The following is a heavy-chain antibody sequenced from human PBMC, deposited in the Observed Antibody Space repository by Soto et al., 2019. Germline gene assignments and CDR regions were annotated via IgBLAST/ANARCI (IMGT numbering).Heavy chain of an antibody. V-gene: IGHV1-69*02. J-gene: IGHJ4*02. CDR3: ATHPFSTNRDYYFDY. Sequence: QVQLVQSGAEVKKPGSSVKVSYKASAGTFSSYTISWVRQAPGQGLEWMGRIIPILGIANYAQKFQGRVTITADKSTSTAYTELSSLRSEDTAVHYCATHPFSTNRDYYFDYWGQGTLVTVSS. CDR1: AGTFSSYT. D-gene: IGHD2-2*01. CDR2: IIPILGIA.